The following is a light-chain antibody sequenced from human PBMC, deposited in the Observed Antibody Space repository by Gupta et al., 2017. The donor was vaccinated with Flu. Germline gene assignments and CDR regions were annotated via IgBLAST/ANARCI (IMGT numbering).Light chain of an antibody. CDR2: EAS. Sequence: EIVLTQSPATLSLSPGERATLVCRASLSVSRYLAGYQQKPGQARRLLIYEASKTATGIPGRLSGSGCGTDFTHIISSIETEDFAGYDCQQREKTFGGGTKVEIK. CDR1: LSVSRY. V-gene: IGKV3-11*01. J-gene: IGKJ4*01. CDR3: QQREKT.